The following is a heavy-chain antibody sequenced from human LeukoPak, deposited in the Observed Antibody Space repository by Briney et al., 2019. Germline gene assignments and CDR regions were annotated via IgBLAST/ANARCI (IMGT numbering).Heavy chain of an antibody. CDR2: IYYSGST. Sequence: SETLSLTCTVSGGSISSSSYYWGWIRQPPGKGLEWIVSIYYSGSTYYNPSRKSRVTISVDTSKNQSSLKLSSVNAADTAVYYCARAVTALVGYWGQGTLVTVSS. V-gene: IGHV4-39*07. CDR1: GGSISSSSYY. CDR3: ARAVTALVGY. J-gene: IGHJ4*02. D-gene: IGHD2-21*02.